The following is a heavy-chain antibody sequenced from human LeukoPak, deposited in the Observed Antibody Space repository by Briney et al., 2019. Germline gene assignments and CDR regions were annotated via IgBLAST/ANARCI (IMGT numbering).Heavy chain of an antibody. Sequence: ASVKVSCKASGFPFTGYYMYWVRQAPGQGLEWMGWINPDSGGTHYAQKFQGRVTLTRDTSISTAYMELSTMRPDDTALYYCARDLRGFGDYLDYWGQGTLVTVSS. D-gene: IGHD3-10*01. CDR3: ARDLRGFGDYLDY. J-gene: IGHJ4*02. CDR1: GFPFTGYY. V-gene: IGHV1-2*02. CDR2: INPDSGGT.